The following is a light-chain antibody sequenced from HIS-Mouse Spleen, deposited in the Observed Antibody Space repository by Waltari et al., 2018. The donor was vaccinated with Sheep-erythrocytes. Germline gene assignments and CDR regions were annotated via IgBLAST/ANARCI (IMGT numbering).Light chain of an antibody. CDR1: SSDVGGYNH. J-gene: IGLJ3*02. Sequence: QSALTQPPSASGSPGQSVPISCTGTSSDVGGYNHVSWYQQHTGKAPKLMIYEVSKRPSGVPDRFSGSKSGNTASLTVSGLQAEDEADYYCSSYAGSNNWVFGGGTKLTVL. CDR2: EVS. CDR3: SSYAGSNNWV. V-gene: IGLV2-8*01.